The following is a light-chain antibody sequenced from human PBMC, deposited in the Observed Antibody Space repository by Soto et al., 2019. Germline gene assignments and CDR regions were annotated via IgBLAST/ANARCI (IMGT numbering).Light chain of an antibody. Sequence: VLTQPPSTSGTRGQRVTISCSGSSSNIGSNTVNWYQHLPGTAPKLLIYSNNQRPSGVPDRFSGSKSGTSASLAVSGLQSEDEADYYCAAWDNRLNAYVFGIGTKVTVL. CDR1: SSNIGSNT. CDR3: AAWDNRLNAYV. J-gene: IGLJ1*01. V-gene: IGLV1-44*01. CDR2: SNN.